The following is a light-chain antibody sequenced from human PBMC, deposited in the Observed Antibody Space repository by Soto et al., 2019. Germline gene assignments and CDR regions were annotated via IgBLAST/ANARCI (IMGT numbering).Light chain of an antibody. CDR2: KAF. Sequence: DIQMTQSPSTLSASVGDRVTITCRASQSISSWLAWYQQKPGKAPKLLIYKAFSLESGIPSRFSGSGSGTEFTPTISSLQPDDVATYDCQQYNSYPRSFGQGTKVEIK. CDR3: QQYNSYPRS. V-gene: IGKV1-5*03. J-gene: IGKJ1*01. CDR1: QSISSW.